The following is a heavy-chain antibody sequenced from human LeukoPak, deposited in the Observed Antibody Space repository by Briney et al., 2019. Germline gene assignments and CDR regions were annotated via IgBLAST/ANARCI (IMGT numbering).Heavy chain of an antibody. CDR2: IRYDGRNK. D-gene: IGHD3-10*01. CDR3: AKDRVSMVRGVYYYYYYMDV. CDR1: GFTFSNYG. V-gene: IGHV3-30*02. Sequence: GGSLRLSCAASGFTFSNYGMHWVRQAPGKGLEWVGFIRYDGRNKYYADSVKGRFTISRDNSKNTLYLQMNSLRAEDTAVYYCAKDRVSMVRGVYYYYYYMDVWGKGTTVTVSS. J-gene: IGHJ6*03.